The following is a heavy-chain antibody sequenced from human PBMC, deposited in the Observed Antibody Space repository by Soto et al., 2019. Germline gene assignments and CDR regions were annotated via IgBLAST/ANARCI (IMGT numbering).Heavy chain of an antibody. CDR2: ISGSGGST. V-gene: IGHV3-23*01. Sequence: GGSLRLSCAASGFTFSSYAMSWVRQAPGKGLEWVSAISGSGGSTYYADSVKGRFTISRDNSKNTLYLQMNSLRAEDTAVYYCAKWGGYCSRTSCYKGGYYYGMDVWGQGTTVTVSS. D-gene: IGHD2-2*02. CDR3: AKWGGYCSRTSCYKGGYYYGMDV. J-gene: IGHJ6*02. CDR1: GFTFSSYA.